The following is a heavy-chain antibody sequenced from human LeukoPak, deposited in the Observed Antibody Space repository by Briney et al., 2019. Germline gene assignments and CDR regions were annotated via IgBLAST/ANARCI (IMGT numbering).Heavy chain of an antibody. CDR2: INHNSGGT. J-gene: IGHJ6*02. D-gene: IGHD3-10*01. Sequence: ASVKVSCKASGYTFTGYYMHWVRQAPGQGLEWMGWINHNSGGTNYPQKFQGRVTMTRDTYISTAYMELSRLRSDDTAVYYCARVTLWVRGVISHYYYCGMYVSGQRTTVTVSS. V-gene: IGHV1-2*02. CDR1: GYTFTGYY. CDR3: ARVTLWVRGVISHYYYCGMYV.